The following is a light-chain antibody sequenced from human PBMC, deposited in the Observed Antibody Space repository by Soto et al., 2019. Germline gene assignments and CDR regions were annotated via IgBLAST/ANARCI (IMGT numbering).Light chain of an antibody. CDR3: WSYAGSTTFV. Sequence: QSVLTQPASVSGSPGQSITISCTGTSRDVGSYDLVSWYHHHPGKAPKLMIYEGTKPPSGVSNRFSGSKSGNTASLAISGLQAEDEADYDCWSYAGSTTFVFGSGTKLTVL. J-gene: IGLJ1*01. V-gene: IGLV2-23*01. CDR2: EGT. CDR1: SRDVGSYDL.